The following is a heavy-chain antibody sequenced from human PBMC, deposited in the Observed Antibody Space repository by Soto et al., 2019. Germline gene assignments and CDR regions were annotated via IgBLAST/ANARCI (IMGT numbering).Heavy chain of an antibody. Sequence: QVQLQEWGPGLLKPSETLSLTCTVSGGPITAQYWSWIRQPAGKGLEWIGRIYSTGTTNYNPSLRSRVTMSVDTSKNQFSRRLTSVTAADPAVYYCTREVYSNSNNWFDPWGQGTLVSVSS. J-gene: IGHJ5*02. V-gene: IGHV4-4*07. CDR1: GGPITAQY. D-gene: IGHD4-4*01. CDR2: IYSTGTT. CDR3: TREVYSNSNNWFDP.